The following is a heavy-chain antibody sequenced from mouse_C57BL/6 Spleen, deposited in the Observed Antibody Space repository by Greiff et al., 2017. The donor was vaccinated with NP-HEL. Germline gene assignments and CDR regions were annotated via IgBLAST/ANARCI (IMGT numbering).Heavy chain of an antibody. CDR3: ARGNGSSDWYFDV. CDR2: IHPNSGST. J-gene: IGHJ1*03. CDR1: GYTFTSYW. D-gene: IGHD1-1*01. V-gene: IGHV1-64*01. Sequence: VQLQQPGAELVKPGASVKLSCKASGYTFTSYWMHWVKQRPGQGLEWIGMIHPNSGSTNYNEKFKSKATLTVDKSTSTAYMQHSSLTSEDSAVYYCARGNGSSDWYFDVWGTGTTVTVSS.